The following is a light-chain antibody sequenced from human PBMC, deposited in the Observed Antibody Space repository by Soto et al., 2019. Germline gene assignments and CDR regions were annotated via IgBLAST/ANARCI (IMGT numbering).Light chain of an antibody. V-gene: IGKV3-11*01. CDR1: QSVSSN. J-gene: IGKJ5*01. CDR2: DAS. Sequence: EIVLTQSPAPLSLSPGERATLSCRASQSVSSNLAWYQQKPGQAPRLLIYDASNRATGIPARFSGSGSGTDFTLTISRLEPEDFAVYYCQRGDTFGQGTRLEIK. CDR3: QRGDT.